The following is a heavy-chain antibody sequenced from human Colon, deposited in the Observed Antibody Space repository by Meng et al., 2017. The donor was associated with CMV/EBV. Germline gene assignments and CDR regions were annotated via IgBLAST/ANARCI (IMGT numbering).Heavy chain of an antibody. D-gene: IGHD6-19*01. Sequence: LTFNEYAMSWVRQAPGKGLEWVSGISSNGGNTDYVDSVRGRFTISRDDSKNTLYLHMKSLRPEDTAIYYCAIRLGTGIAVAGSLGYWGQGTLVTVSS. CDR1: LTFNEYA. CDR2: ISSNGGNT. V-gene: IGHV3-23*01. CDR3: AIRLGTGIAVAGSLGY. J-gene: IGHJ4*02.